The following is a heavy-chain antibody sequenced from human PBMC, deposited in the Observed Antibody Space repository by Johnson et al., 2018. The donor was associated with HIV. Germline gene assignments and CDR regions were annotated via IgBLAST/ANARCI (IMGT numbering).Heavy chain of an antibody. J-gene: IGHJ3*01. CDR1: GFTFSDYY. D-gene: IGHD3-10*01. CDR3: ARAPEVRGVDAFDV. V-gene: IGHV3-33*08. CDR2: IWYDGSNK. Sequence: QVQLVESGGGLVKPGGSLRLSCAVSGFTFSDYYMTWIRQAPGKGLEWVAVIWYDGSNKYYADSVKGRFTISRDNAKNSLSLQMNSLRAEDTAVYYCARAPEVRGVDAFDVWGQGTVVTVSS.